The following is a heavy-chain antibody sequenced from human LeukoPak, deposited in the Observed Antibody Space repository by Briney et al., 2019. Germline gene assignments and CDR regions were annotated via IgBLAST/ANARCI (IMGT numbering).Heavy chain of an antibody. Sequence: SVKVSCKASGGTFSSYSISWVRQAPGQGLEWMGGIIPIFRTPNYAQKFQGRVTITADDSTSTACMDLSSLRSEDTAVYYCARGGSGSGNYYHPVSGGYWFDPWGQGTLVTVSS. CDR2: IIPIFRTP. CDR3: ARGGSGSGNYYHPVSGGYWFDP. V-gene: IGHV1-69*13. CDR1: GGTFSSYS. D-gene: IGHD3-10*01. J-gene: IGHJ5*02.